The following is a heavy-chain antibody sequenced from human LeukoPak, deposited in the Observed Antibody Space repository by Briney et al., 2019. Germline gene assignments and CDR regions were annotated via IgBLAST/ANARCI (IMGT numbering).Heavy chain of an antibody. Sequence: GGSLRLSCAASGFTFSSYGMHWVRQAPGKGLEWVAFIQYDGSNKYYADSVKGRFTISRDNSKNTLYLQMNSLRAEDTAVYYCAKDQVYYYDSSGYYYFDYWGQGTLVTVSS. CDR2: IQYDGSNK. CDR3: AKDQVYYYDSSGYYYFDY. CDR1: GFTFSSYG. V-gene: IGHV3-30*02. D-gene: IGHD3-22*01. J-gene: IGHJ4*02.